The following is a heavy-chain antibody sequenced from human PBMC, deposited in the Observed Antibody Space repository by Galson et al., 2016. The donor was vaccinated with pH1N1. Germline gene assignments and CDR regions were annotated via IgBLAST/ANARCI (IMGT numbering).Heavy chain of an antibody. D-gene: IGHD3-22*01. Sequence: SLRLSCAASGFTFSNYWMHWVRQVPGKGLEWVANINEDGSETYYVDSVRGRFTISRDNPKNSLYLQMSSLRDEDTALYYCARAIGSGSAYWGQGTLVTVSS. CDR1: GFTFSNYW. J-gene: IGHJ4*02. CDR2: INEDGSET. CDR3: ARAIGSGSAY. V-gene: IGHV3-7*01.